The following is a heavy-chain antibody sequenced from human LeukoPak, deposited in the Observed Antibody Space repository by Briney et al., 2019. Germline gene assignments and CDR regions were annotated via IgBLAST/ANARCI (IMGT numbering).Heavy chain of an antibody. CDR1: GGSISTSNYY. CDR3: ARGPDLGLWFGELGVISHYYYYYYMDV. CDR2: IFYSGST. Sequence: PSETLSLTCTVSGGSISTSNYYWGWIRQPPGKGLEWIGNIFYSGSTYYSPSLRSRVTISLDTSRNQFSLKLSSVTAADTAVYYCARGPDLGLWFGELGVISHYYYYYYMDVWGKGTTVTVSS. J-gene: IGHJ6*03. D-gene: IGHD3-10*01. V-gene: IGHV4-39*07.